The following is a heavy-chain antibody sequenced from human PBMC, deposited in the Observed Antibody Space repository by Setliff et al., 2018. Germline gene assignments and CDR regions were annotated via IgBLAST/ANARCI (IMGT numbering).Heavy chain of an antibody. CDR2: MYYSVST. CDR1: GGSISSSSYY. V-gene: IGHV4-39*01. J-gene: IGHJ6*02. CDR3: MRQGAQMPSLSHLYGVDV. D-gene: IGHD2-2*01. Sequence: SETLSLTCSVSGGSISSSSYYWGWIRQPPGKGLEWIGSMYYSVSTYYNPSLKSRATISADTSKRQVSLNLNSVTAADAAVYYCMRQGAQMPSLSHLYGVDVWGQGTTVTVSS.